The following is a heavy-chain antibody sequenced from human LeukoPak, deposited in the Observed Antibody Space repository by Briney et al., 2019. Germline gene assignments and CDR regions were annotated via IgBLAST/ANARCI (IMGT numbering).Heavy chain of an antibody. J-gene: IGHJ4*02. CDR2: IYPGDSDI. CDR1: GYTFTSYW. CDR3: ARQSSTFDY. V-gene: IGHV5-51*01. D-gene: IGHD2-2*01. Sequence: GESLKISCEASGYTFTSYWIGWVRQMPEKGLEWMGIIYPGDSDIRYSPSFQGQVTISADKSISTAYLQWSSLKASDTAMYFCARQSSTFDYWGQGTLVTVSS.